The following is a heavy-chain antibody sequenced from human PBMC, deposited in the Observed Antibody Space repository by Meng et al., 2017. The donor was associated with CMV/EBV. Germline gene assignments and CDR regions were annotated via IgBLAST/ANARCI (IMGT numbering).Heavy chain of an antibody. CDR2: ISYDGSNK. J-gene: IGHJ4*02. CDR3: ARVGWTGTTGGY. D-gene: IGHD1-7*01. Sequence: GGSLRLSSAASGCTFSSYAMHWVRQAPGKGLEWVAVISYDGSNKYYADSVKDRFTISRDNSKNTLYLQMNSLRAEDTAVYYCARVGWTGTTGGYWGQGTLVTVSS. V-gene: IGHV3-30*04. CDR1: GCTFSSYA.